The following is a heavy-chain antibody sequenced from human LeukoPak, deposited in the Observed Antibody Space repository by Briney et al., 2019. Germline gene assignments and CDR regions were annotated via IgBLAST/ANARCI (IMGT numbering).Heavy chain of an antibody. Sequence: GRVTISVDKSKNQFSLKLSSVTAGDTALYYCARAYSGYDFFDSWGQGTLVTVSS. V-gene: IGHV4-4*02. CDR3: ARAYSGYDFFDS. J-gene: IGHJ4*02. D-gene: IGHD5-12*01.